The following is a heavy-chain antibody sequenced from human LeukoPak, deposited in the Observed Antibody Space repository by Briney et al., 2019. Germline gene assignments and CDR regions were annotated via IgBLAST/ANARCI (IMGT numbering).Heavy chain of an antibody. CDR2: INHSGST. D-gene: IGHD7-27*01. V-gene: IGHV4-34*01. Sequence: SETLSLTCVVYGGSFSGYYWSWIRQPPGKGLEWIGEINHSGSTNYNPSLKSRVTISVDTSKNQSSLKLSSVTAADTAVYYCASGLGMRYDYWGQGTLVTVSS. CDR1: GGSFSGYY. J-gene: IGHJ4*02. CDR3: ASGLGMRYDY.